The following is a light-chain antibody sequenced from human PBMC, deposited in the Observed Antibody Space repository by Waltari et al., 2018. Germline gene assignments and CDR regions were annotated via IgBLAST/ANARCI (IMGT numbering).Light chain of an antibody. J-gene: IGKJ1*01. V-gene: IGKV1-33*01. Sequence: IHMPHSPSCISSCVGHRFSITCQACQYIRKYLGWHQQKPGKALKLLIYDAVNFQTGVPSRFSRSASGNDFTFTIRSLQPDDIANDYCKQYKDLPRRFGQGNKVEVK. CDR2: DAV. CDR3: KQYKDLPRR. CDR1: QYIRKY.